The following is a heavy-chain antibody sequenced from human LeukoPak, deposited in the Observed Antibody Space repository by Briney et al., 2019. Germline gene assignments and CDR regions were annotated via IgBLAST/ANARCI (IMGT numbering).Heavy chain of an antibody. CDR3: AKDRFEGSAWYGPFEH. D-gene: IGHD6-19*01. V-gene: IGHV3-30*02. Sequence: GGSLRLSCAASGFTFSSYAMSWVRQAPGKGLEWVAFIRYDGSNKYYADSVKGRFTISRDNSKNTLYLQMNSLRTEDTAVYYCAKDRFEGSAWYGPFEHWGQGTLVTVSS. CDR2: IRYDGSNK. CDR1: GFTFSSYA. J-gene: IGHJ4*02.